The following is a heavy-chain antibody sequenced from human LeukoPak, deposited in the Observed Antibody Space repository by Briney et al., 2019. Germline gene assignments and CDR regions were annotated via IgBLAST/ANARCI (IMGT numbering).Heavy chain of an antibody. CDR3: SKDTRDILTGYYNTAFDY. CDR1: GFTFDDYA. Sequence: GGSLRLSCAASGFTFDDYAMHWVRQAPGKGLEWVSGISWNSGTIGYADSVKGRFTISRDNGKKSLFLQMNSLRAEDTALYYCSKDTRDILTGYYNTAFDYWGQGTMVTVSS. V-gene: IGHV3-9*01. D-gene: IGHD3-9*01. J-gene: IGHJ3*01. CDR2: ISWNSGTI.